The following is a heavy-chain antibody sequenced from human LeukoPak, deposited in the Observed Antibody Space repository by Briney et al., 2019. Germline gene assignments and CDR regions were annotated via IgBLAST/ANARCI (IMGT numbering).Heavy chain of an antibody. CDR3: ARLYILRWSWYFDL. CDR2: IYYNGRT. J-gene: IGHJ2*01. D-gene: IGHD4-23*01. Sequence: SETLSLTCTVSGDSINNNNYYWGWIRQPPGKGLEWIGNIYYNGRTYYSPSLKSRVTISVDTSKNQFSLKLSSVTAADTAVYYCARLYILRWSWYFDLWGRGTLVTVSS. V-gene: IGHV4-39*07. CDR1: GDSINNNNYY.